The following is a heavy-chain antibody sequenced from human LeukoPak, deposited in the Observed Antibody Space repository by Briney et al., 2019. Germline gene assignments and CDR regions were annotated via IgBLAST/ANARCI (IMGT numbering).Heavy chain of an antibody. D-gene: IGHD3-10*01. CDR1: GFTFSSYW. J-gene: IGHJ4*02. Sequence: GGSLRLSCAASGFTFSSYWMHWVRQAPGKGLVWVSRINSDGSSTSYADSVKGRFTISRDNSKNTLYLQMNSLRAEDTAVYYCARERGATGYFNYWGQGTLVTVSS. V-gene: IGHV3-74*01. CDR3: ARERGATGYFNY. CDR2: INSDGSST.